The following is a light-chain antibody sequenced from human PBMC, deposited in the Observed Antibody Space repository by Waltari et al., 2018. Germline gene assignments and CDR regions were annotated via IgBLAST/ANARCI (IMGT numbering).Light chain of an antibody. V-gene: IGLV1-36*01. CDR1: NSNTANNA. J-gene: IGLJ2*01. Sequence: QSVLTQPPSVSEAPRQRVTISCSGSNSNTANNAVNWYQQPPGKAPKLLIYYDDLLPSGVSDRFSASKSGTSASLAISGLQSEDEADYYCSVWDDSLNGQVFGGGTKLTVL. CDR2: YDD. CDR3: SVWDDSLNGQV.